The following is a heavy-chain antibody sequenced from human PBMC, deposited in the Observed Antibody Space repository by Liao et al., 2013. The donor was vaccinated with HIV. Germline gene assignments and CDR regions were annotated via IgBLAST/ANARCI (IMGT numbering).Heavy chain of an antibody. V-gene: IGHV4-39*07. J-gene: IGHJ4*02. CDR1: GYSISTSTYF. CDR2: IDNSGTT. D-gene: IGHD3-16*01. CDR3: ARLGVRIVLGLADY. Sequence: QPHLQESGPGLVKPSEPLSLTCTVSGYSISTSTYFWGWIRQSPGKGLEWIGSIDNSGTTFYNPSLKSRVTTSIDTSKNQFSLKLTSVTAADTAVYYCARLGVRIVLGLADYWGQGTLVTVSA.